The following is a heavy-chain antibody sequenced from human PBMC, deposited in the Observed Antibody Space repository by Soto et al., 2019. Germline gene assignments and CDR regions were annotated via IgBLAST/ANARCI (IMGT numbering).Heavy chain of an antibody. V-gene: IGHV3-74*01. CDR2: ITSDGKSK. J-gene: IGHJ5*02. CDR1: GFNFSNHW. Sequence: LRLSCAASGFNFSNHWMHWVRQRPAEGLVWVSRITSDGKSKAYAESVKGRFAISRDNAKNTLYLQMNGLTAEDTAVYYCARESGDWPLNWFDPWGQGTLVTVSS. CDR3: ARESGDWPLNWFDP. D-gene: IGHD2-21*02.